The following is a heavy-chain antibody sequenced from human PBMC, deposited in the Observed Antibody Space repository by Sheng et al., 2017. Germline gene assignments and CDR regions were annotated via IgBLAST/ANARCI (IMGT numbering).Heavy chain of an antibody. V-gene: IGHV3-74*01. CDR2: TNTDGKSS. J-gene: IGHJ4*02. Sequence: EVQLVESGGGSVQPGGSLRLSCAASGFTFSSYWMHWVRQAPGKGLVWVSRTNTDGKSSSYADSVKGRFTISRDNAKNTLYLQMNSLRAEDTAVYYCAREVAEAGTIIDYWGQGNPG. CDR3: AREVAEAGTIIDY. D-gene: IGHD6-13*01. CDR1: GFTFSSYW.